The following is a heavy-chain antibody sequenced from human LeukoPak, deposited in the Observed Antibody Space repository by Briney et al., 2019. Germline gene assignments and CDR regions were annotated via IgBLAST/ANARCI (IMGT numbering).Heavy chain of an antibody. V-gene: IGHV3-11*01. D-gene: IGHD1-1*01. CDR3: ARDTTGTRYYYYYVDV. CDR2: ISSSGSTI. J-gene: IGHJ6*03. Sequence: GGSLRLSCAASGFTFSDYYMSWIRQAPGKGLEWVSYISSSGSTIYYADSVKGRFTISRDNAKNSLYLQMNSLRAEDTAVYYCARDTTGTRYYYYYVDVWGKGTTVTVSS. CDR1: GFTFSDYY.